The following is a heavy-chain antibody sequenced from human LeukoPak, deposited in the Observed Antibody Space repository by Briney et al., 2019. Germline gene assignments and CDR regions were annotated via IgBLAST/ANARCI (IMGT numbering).Heavy chain of an antibody. D-gene: IGHD2-21*02. CDR2: INNNKGNT. Sequence: GASVKVSCAASGYSFNTYDISWVRQAPGQRLEWMGWINNNKGNTKYAQKFQGRFTMARDTSTSTAYMELRSLTSDDTAVYYWARKGCFGDCYLFDLWGQGTLVTVSS. CDR1: GYSFNTYD. V-gene: IGHV1-18*01. CDR3: ARKGCFGDCYLFDL. J-gene: IGHJ4*02.